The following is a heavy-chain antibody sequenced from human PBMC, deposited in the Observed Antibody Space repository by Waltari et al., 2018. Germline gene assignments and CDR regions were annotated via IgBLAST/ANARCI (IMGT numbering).Heavy chain of an antibody. Sequence: QVQLVQSGAEVKKPGSSVKVSCKASGGTFSSYAISWVRPAPGQGLEWMGGIIPIFGTANYAHKVQGRVTITADKSTSTAYMELSSLRTEDTAVYLCAWDPPARSITIFGVADYWGQGTLVTVSS. CDR3: AWDPPARSITIFGVADY. V-gene: IGHV1-69*14. CDR1: GGTFSSYA. CDR2: IIPIFGTA. D-gene: IGHD3-3*01. J-gene: IGHJ4*02.